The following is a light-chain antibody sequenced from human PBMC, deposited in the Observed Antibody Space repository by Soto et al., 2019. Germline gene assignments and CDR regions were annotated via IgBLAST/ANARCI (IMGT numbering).Light chain of an antibody. Sequence: DIQMTQSPSTLSASVGDRVTITCRASQSISTWLAWYQQKPGKAPRLLIYKASSSQSGVPSRFSGSGSGTEFTLTIRSLQADDFATYYCQQYHSNSRTFGQGTKVEVK. J-gene: IGKJ1*01. V-gene: IGKV1-5*03. CDR1: QSISTW. CDR3: QQYHSNSRT. CDR2: KAS.